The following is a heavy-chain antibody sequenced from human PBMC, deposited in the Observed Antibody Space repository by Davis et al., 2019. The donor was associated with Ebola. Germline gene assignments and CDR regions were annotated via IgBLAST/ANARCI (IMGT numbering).Heavy chain of an antibody. V-gene: IGHV4-34*01. CDR2: INHSGST. CDR3: ARGPGLYGMDV. CDR1: GGSFSGYH. J-gene: IGHJ6*02. Sequence: GSLRLSCAVYGGSFSGYHWSWIRQPPGKGLEWIGEINHSGSTNYNPSLKSRVTISVDTSKNQFSLKLSPVTAADTAVYYCARGPGLYGMDVWGQGTTVTVSS.